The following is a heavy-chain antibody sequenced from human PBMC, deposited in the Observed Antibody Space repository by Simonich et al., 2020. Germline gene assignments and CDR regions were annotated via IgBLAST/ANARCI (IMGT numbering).Heavy chain of an antibody. Sequence: QVQLQESGPGLVKPSETLSLTCTVSGGSISSSYWSWIRQPPGKGLAWIGYIYYSGSTTYNPSLKSRVTISVDTSKNQFSLKLSSVTAADTAVYYCARSLGYYYYYYGMDVWGQGTTVTVSS. V-gene: IGHV4-59*08. CDR3: ARSLGYYYYYYGMDV. CDR2: IYYSGST. J-gene: IGHJ6*02. CDR1: GGSISSSY. D-gene: IGHD1-26*01.